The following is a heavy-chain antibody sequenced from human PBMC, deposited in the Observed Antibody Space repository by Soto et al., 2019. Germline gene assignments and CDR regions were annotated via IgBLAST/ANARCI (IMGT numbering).Heavy chain of an antibody. D-gene: IGHD2-8*01. CDR1: GYAFTTYD. J-gene: IGHJ6*02. Sequence: ASVKVSCKAAGYAFTTYDISWVRQDHGQGLEWMGRISTYNGNTNYPQSLQGRLTMTTDTSTTTAYMELRSLRSDDTAVYYCARDPYHVLMVNAPNLYGMDVWGQGTTVTVSS. CDR2: ISTYNGNT. V-gene: IGHV1-18*01. CDR3: ARDPYHVLMVNAPNLYGMDV.